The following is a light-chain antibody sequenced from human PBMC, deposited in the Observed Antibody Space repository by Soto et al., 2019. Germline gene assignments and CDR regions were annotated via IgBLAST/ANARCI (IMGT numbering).Light chain of an antibody. CDR1: SSDIGAYNY. CDR3: NSYTGSNTLEV. V-gene: IGLV2-14*03. CDR2: DVN. J-gene: IGLJ1*01. Sequence: QSALTQPASVSGSPGQSITISCTGTSSDIGAYNYVSWYRQHPGKAPQLLIYDVNNRPSGVSHRFSGSKSGNTASLTISGLQSEDEADYFCNSYTGSNTLEVFGPGTKVTVL.